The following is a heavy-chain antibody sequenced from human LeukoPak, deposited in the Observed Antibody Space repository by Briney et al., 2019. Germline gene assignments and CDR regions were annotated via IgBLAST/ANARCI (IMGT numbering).Heavy chain of an antibody. CDR3: ARDLLNEGNHLDY. CDR1: GGSISSGDYY. CDR2: IYYSGST. J-gene: IGHJ4*02. Sequence: SQTLSLTCTVSGGSISSGDYYWSWIRQPPGKGLEWIGYIYYSGSTYYNPSLKSRVTISVDTSKNQFSLKLSSVTAADTAVYYCARDLLNEGNHLDYWGQGTPVTVSS. D-gene: IGHD4-23*01. V-gene: IGHV4-30-4*01.